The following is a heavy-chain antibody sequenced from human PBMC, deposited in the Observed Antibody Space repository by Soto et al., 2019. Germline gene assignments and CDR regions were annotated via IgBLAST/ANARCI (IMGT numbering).Heavy chain of an antibody. Sequence: PGGSLRLSCAASGFTFSSYAMSWVRQAPGEGLEWVSAISGSGGSTYYADSVKGRFTISRDNSKNTLYLQMNSLRAEDTAVYYCAKDYDFWSGPNIDYWGQGTLVTVSS. CDR1: GFTFSSYA. V-gene: IGHV3-23*01. J-gene: IGHJ4*02. CDR2: ISGSGGST. D-gene: IGHD3-3*01. CDR3: AKDYDFWSGPNIDY.